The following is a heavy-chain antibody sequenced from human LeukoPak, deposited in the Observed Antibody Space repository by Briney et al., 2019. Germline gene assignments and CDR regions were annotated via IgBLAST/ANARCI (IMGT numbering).Heavy chain of an antibody. Sequence: PSETLSLTCTVSGGSISSGGYYWSWIRQHPGKGLEWIGYIYYSGSTYYNPSLKSRVTISVDTSKNQFSLKLSSVTAADTAVYYCARDSYYYGSGSYYNAPSDAFDIWGQGTMVTVSS. J-gene: IGHJ3*02. D-gene: IGHD3-10*01. CDR1: GGSISSGGYY. CDR2: IYYSGST. V-gene: IGHV4-31*03. CDR3: ARDSYYYGSGSYYNAPSDAFDI.